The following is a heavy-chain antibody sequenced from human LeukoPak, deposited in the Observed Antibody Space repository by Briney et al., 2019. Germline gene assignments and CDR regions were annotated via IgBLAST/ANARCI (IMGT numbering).Heavy chain of an antibody. CDR3: ARESAIVGNFDY. CDR2: IIPIFGTA. Sequence: EASVKVSCKASGGTFSSYAISWVRQTPGQGREWMGGIIPIFGTANYAQKLPGRVTITADESTSTAYMELSSLRSEDTDVYYCARESAIVGNFDYWGQGTLVTVSS. CDR1: GGTFSSYA. J-gene: IGHJ4*02. V-gene: IGHV1-69*13. D-gene: IGHD1-26*01.